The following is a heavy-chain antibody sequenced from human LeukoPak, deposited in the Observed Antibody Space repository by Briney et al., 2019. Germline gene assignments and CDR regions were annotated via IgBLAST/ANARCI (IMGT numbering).Heavy chain of an antibody. Sequence: SETLSLTCAVYGESFSGYHWTWIRQPPGKGPEWIGKTDHSGSTIYNPSLKSRVTISVAAPKNQIFLDLSSVTAADTAVYYCARGRYCNSTNCPYVGGYYYMDVWGKGTTVTVSS. CDR1: GESFSGYH. CDR2: TDHSGST. V-gene: IGHV4-34*01. CDR3: ARGRYCNSTNCPYVGGYYYMDV. D-gene: IGHD2-2*01. J-gene: IGHJ6*03.